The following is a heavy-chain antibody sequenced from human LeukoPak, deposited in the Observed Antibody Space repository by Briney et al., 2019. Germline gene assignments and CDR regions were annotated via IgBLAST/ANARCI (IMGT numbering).Heavy chain of an antibody. D-gene: IGHD6-19*01. CDR2: ISGSGGDT. CDR3: AKTTAGYSSGRYPGWPIDY. J-gene: IGHJ4*02. CDR1: GFTFRSYA. Sequence: GRSLTLSCAASGFTFRSYAIYWARQPPGKGLEWVSGISGSGGDTYFADSVKGRFTISRDNSKNTVFLQMDSLRAEDTAVYYCAKTTAGYSSGRYPGWPIDYWGQGTLVTVSS. V-gene: IGHV3-23*01.